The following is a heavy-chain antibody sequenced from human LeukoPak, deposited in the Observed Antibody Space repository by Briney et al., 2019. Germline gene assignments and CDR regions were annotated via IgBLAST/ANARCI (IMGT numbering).Heavy chain of an antibody. D-gene: IGHD3-3*01. V-gene: IGHV3-23*01. Sequence: GGSLRLSCAASGFTFSSYAMSWVRQAPGKGLEWVSAISGSGGSTYYADSVKGRFTISRDNPKNTLYLQMNSLRAEDTAVYYCAKVPSITIFGVVRVWGQGTLVTVSS. CDR2: ISGSGGST. J-gene: IGHJ4*02. CDR1: GFTFSSYA. CDR3: AKVPSITIFGVVRV.